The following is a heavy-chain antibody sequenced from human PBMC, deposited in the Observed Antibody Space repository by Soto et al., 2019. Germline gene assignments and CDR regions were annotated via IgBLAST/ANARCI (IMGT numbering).Heavy chain of an antibody. CDR3: ARRITGTGTYSSSWYPSYYYYGMDV. V-gene: IGHV5-10-1*01. J-gene: IGHJ6*02. CDR1: GYSFTNYY. CDR2: IDPSDSYT. D-gene: IGHD6-13*01. Sequence: PGDSLKISCQVSGYSFTNYYIGWVRQMPGKGLEWMGRIDPSDSYTNYSPSFQGHVTISADKSISTAYLQWSSLKASDTAMYYCARRITGTGTYSSSWYPSYYYYGMDVWGQGTTVTVSS.